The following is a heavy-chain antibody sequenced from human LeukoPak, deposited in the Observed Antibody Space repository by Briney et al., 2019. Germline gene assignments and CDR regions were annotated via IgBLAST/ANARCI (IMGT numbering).Heavy chain of an antibody. CDR2: INPNSGAT. CDR3: ARTSSGWYRDDAFDI. Sequence: ASVKVSCKASGYTFTGYYMHWVRQAPGQGLEWMGWINPNSGATNYAQKLQGRVTMTRDTSISTAYMELSRLRSDDTAVYYCARTSSGWYRDDAFDIWGQGTMVTVSS. V-gene: IGHV1-2*02. D-gene: IGHD6-19*01. CDR1: GYTFTGYY. J-gene: IGHJ3*02.